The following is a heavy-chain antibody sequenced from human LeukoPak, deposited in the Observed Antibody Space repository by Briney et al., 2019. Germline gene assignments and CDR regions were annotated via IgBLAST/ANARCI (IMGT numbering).Heavy chain of an antibody. D-gene: IGHD4-17*01. J-gene: IGHJ4*02. CDR1: GGSISSSSYY. V-gene: IGHV4-39*07. CDR2: IYYSGST. CDR3: ARATRYDYGDYVWDY. Sequence: SETLSLTCTVSGGSISSSSYYWGWIRQPPGKGLEWIGSIYYSGSTYYNPSLKSRVTISVDTSKNQFSLKLSSVTAADTAVYYCARATRYDYGDYVWDYWGQGTLVTVSS.